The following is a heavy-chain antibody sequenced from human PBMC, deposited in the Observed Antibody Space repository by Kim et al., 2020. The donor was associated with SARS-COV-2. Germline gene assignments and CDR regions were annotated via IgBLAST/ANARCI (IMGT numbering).Heavy chain of an antibody. J-gene: IGHJ4*02. CDR1: GDSITNGAYY. D-gene: IGHD4-17*01. V-gene: IGHV4-39*01. CDR3: ARHAGLPIKRYFDY. Sequence: SETLSLTCTVSGDSITNGAYYWGWIRQPPGKGLEWIGTIVYTGSTYYNPSLKSRVTISVDTSKSQFSLRLRSVTATDTAVYYCARHAGLPIKRYFDYWGQGTLVTVSS. CDR2: IVYTGST.